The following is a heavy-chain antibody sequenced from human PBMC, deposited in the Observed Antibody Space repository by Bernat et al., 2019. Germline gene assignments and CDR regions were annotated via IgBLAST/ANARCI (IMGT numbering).Heavy chain of an antibody. CDR1: GGSISSSSYY. CDR2: IYYSGST. D-gene: IGHD3-10*01. CDR3: ARRDYYGSRFDP. J-gene: IGHJ5*02. Sequence: QLQLQESGPGLVKPSETLSLTCTVSGGSISSSSYYWGWIRQPPGKGLEWIGSIYYSGSTYYNPSLKSRVTISVDTSKNQFSLKLSSVTAADTAVYYCARRDYYGSRFDPWGQGTLVTVSS. V-gene: IGHV4-39*01.